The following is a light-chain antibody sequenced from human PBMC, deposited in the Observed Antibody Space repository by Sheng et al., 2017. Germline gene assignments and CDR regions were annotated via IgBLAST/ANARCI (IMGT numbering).Light chain of an antibody. J-gene: IGLJ1*01. CDR2: GNN. Sequence: QSVLTQPPSVSAAPGQKVTISCSGSTSNIGSNYVSWYQQVAGTAPKLLIYGNNIRPSGVPDRFSGSNSGTSASLAITGLQVEDEANYYCQSYDSSLSGSSYLFGTGTKVTVL. CDR1: TSNIGSNY. CDR3: QSYDSSLSGSSYL. V-gene: IGLV1-40*01.